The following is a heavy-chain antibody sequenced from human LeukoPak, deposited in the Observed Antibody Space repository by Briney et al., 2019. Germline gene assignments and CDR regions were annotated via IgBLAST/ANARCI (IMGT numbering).Heavy chain of an antibody. CDR3: AKWGDYDILTGYYDSDY. J-gene: IGHJ4*02. Sequence: QTGASLRLSCAASGFTFSNYAMSWVRQAPGKGLEWVSAVSGRDDSTYYADSVKGRFTISRDTSKNTLYLQMNSLRAEDTAVYYCAKWGDYDILTGYYDSDYRGQGTLVTVSS. CDR2: VSGRDDST. CDR1: GFTFSNYA. V-gene: IGHV3-23*01. D-gene: IGHD3-9*01.